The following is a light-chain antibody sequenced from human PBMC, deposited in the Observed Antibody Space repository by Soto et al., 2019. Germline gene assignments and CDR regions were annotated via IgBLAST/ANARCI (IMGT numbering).Light chain of an antibody. CDR1: SSDVGDYNY. CDR3: SSYTSSSTLRV. J-gene: IGLJ2*01. CDR2: DVS. Sequence: HSALTQPASVSGSPGQSITISCTGTSSDVGDYNYVSWYQQHPGKAPKLMIYDVSNRPSGVSNRFSGSKSGNTASLTISGLQAEDEADYYCSSYTSSSTLRVFGGGTKLTVL. V-gene: IGLV2-14*01.